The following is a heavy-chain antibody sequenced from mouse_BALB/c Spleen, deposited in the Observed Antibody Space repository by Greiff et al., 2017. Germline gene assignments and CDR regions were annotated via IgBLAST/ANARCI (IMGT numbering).Heavy chain of an antibody. V-gene: IGHV5-4*02. Sequence: EVKLMESGGGLVKPGGSLKLSCAASGFTFSSYAMYWVRQTPEKRLEWVATISDGGSYTYYPDSVKGRFTISRDNAKNNLYLQMSSLKSEDTAMYYCAREATGTGGFAYWGQGTLVTVSA. D-gene: IGHD4-1*01. CDR2: ISDGGSYT. CDR3: AREATGTGGFAY. J-gene: IGHJ3*01. CDR1: GFTFSSYA.